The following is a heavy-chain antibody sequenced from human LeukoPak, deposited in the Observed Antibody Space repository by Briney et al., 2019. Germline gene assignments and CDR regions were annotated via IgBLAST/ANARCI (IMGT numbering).Heavy chain of an antibody. J-gene: IGHJ4*02. D-gene: IGHD6-19*01. CDR3: AREGSGVAGHFDY. Sequence: GGSLRLSCSASGFTFSSYAMHWVRQAPGKGLEYVSAISSNGGSTYYADSVKGRFTISRDNSKNTLYLQMSSLRAEDTAVYYCAREGSGVAGHFDYWGQGTLVTVSS. CDR1: GFTFSSYA. V-gene: IGHV3-64D*06. CDR2: ISSNGGST.